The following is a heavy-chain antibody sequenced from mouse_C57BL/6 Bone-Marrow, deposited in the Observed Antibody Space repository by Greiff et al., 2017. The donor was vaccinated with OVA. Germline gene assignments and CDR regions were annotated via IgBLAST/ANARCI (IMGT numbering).Heavy chain of an antibody. J-gene: IGHJ3*01. V-gene: IGHV3-6*01. CDR3: ARGGIYDGYYWFAY. D-gene: IGHD2-3*01. Sequence: DVKLQESGPGLVEPSQSLSLTCSVTGYSITSGYYWNWIRQFPGNKLEWMGYISYDGSNNYNPSLKNRISITRDTSKNQFFLKLNSVTTEDTATYYCARGGIYDGYYWFAYWGQGTLVTVSA. CDR1: GYSITSGYY. CDR2: ISYDGSN.